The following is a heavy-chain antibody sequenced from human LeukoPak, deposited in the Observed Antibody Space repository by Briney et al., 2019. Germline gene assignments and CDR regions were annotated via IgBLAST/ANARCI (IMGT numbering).Heavy chain of an antibody. CDR3: ARDPTRYDSSGYYFDY. V-gene: IGHV3-30*04. D-gene: IGHD3-22*01. CDR1: GFTFSSYA. Sequence: PGGSLRLSCAASGFTFSSYAMHWVRQAPGKGLEWVAVISYDGSNKYYADSVKGRFTISRDNSKNTLYLQMNSLRAEDTAVYYCARDPTRYDSSGYYFDYWGQGTLVTVSS. J-gene: IGHJ4*02. CDR2: ISYDGSNK.